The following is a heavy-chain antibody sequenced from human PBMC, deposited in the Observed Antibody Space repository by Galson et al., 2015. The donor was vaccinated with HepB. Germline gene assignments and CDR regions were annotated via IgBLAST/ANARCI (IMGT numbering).Heavy chain of an antibody. J-gene: IGHJ3*02. CDR1: GYTLTELS. Sequence: SVRVSCKVSGYTLTELSMHWVRQAPGKGLEWMGGFDPEDGETIYAQKFQGRVTMTEDTSTDTAYMELSSLRSEDTAVYYCATVVAAAGPGLDIWGQGTMVTVSS. V-gene: IGHV1-24*01. D-gene: IGHD6-13*01. CDR3: ATVVAAAGPGLDI. CDR2: FDPEDGET.